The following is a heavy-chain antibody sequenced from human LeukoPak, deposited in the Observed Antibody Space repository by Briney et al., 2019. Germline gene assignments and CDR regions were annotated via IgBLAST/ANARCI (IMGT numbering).Heavy chain of an antibody. CDR1: GFTFSSYG. CDR3: ARDPRYCSGGSCSGTFDY. D-gene: IGHD2-15*01. Sequence: PGGSLRLSCAASGFTFSSYGMHWVRQAPGKGLEWVANIKQDGSEKYYVDSVKGRFTISRDNAKNSLYLQMNSLRAEDTAVYYCARDPRYCSGGSCSGTFDYWGQGTLVTVSS. V-gene: IGHV3-7*01. J-gene: IGHJ4*02. CDR2: IKQDGSEK.